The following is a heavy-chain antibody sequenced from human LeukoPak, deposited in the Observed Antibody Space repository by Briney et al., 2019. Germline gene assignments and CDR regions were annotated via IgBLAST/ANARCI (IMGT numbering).Heavy chain of an antibody. J-gene: IGHJ4*02. CDR2: ISSSSSYI. CDR3: ARDGRFLEWLLNSDY. Sequence: GGSLRLSCAASGFTFSSCSMNWVRQAPGKGLEWVSSISSSSSYIYYADSVKGRFTISRDNAKNSLYLQMNSLRAEDTAVYYCARDGRFLEWLLNSDYWGQGTLVTVSS. V-gene: IGHV3-21*01. CDR1: GFTFSSCS. D-gene: IGHD3-3*01.